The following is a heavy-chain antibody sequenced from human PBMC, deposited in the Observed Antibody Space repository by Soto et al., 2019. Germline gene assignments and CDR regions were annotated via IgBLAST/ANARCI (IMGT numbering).Heavy chain of an antibody. J-gene: IGHJ4*02. CDR3: ARDLTGIAAAGVDY. CDR2: ISSSGSTI. Sequence: PGGSLRLSCAASGFPLSDYYMSWIRQAPGKGLEWVSYISSSGSTIYYADSVKGRFTISRDNAKNSLYLQMNSLRAEDTAVYYCARDLTGIAAAGVDYWGQGTLVTVSS. D-gene: IGHD6-13*01. CDR1: GFPLSDYY. V-gene: IGHV3-11*01.